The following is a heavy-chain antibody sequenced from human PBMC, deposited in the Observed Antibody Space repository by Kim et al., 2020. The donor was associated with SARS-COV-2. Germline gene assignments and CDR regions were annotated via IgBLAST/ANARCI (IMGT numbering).Heavy chain of an antibody. D-gene: IGHD3-22*01. V-gene: IGHV3-74*01. CDR3: AGGDSGYVVY. J-gene: IGHJ4*02. Sequence: SYTTYAETVKGRFTISRDNAKNTLYLQMNSLRVEDTAVYYCAGGDSGYVVYGGQGTQVTVSS. CDR2: SYT.